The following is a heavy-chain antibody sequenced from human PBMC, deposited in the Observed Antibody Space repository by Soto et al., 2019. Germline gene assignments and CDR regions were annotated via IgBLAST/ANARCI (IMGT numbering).Heavy chain of an antibody. Sequence: EVQLLESGGGLIQPGGSLRLSCSASGFSITDYAMSWVRQAPGKGLEWVSSISDSGTKTFYGASVKGRFAISRDTSKNTVYMQMNNLRAEDTALYYCAKDGIRKDDYWGQGTVVTVSS. J-gene: IGHJ4*02. CDR3: AKDGIRKDDY. CDR2: ISDSGTKT. CDR1: GFSITDYA. V-gene: IGHV3-23*01.